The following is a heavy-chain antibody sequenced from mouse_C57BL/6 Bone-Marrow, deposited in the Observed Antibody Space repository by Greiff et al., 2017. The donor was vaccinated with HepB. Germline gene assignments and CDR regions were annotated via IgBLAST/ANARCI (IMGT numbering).Heavy chain of an antibody. Sequence: QVQLKQSGAELVRPGTSVKMSCKASGYTFTNYWIGWAKQRPGHGLEWIGDIYPGGGYTNYNEKFKGKATLTADKSSSTAYMQFSSLTSEDSAIYYCARLTTVVATGGYFDFWGTGTTVTVSS. CDR2: IYPGGGYT. D-gene: IGHD1-1*01. CDR3: ARLTTVVATGGYFDF. J-gene: IGHJ1*03. V-gene: IGHV1-63*01. CDR1: GYTFTNYW.